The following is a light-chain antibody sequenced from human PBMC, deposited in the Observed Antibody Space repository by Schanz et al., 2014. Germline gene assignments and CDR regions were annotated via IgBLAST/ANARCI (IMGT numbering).Light chain of an antibody. CDR3: QKYNSAPPFT. V-gene: IGKV3-20*01. Sequence: DIVLTQSPGTLSLSPGERATLSCRASQSVGSNYLAWYQQTAGQAPRLLISGASSRATGIPDRFSGSVSGTDFTLTISRLDPEDVATYYCQKYNSAPPFTFGPGTKVDIK. J-gene: IGKJ3*01. CDR1: QSVGSNY. CDR2: GAS.